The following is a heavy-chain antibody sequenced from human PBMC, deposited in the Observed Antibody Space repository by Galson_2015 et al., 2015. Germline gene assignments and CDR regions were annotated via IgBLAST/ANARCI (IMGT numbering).Heavy chain of an antibody. Sequence: WISWVRQMPGKGLEWMGRIDPSDSYTNYSPSFQGHVTISADKSISTAYLQWSSLKASDTAMYYCARLGADMVRGVHFDYWGQGTLVTVSS. V-gene: IGHV5-10-1*01. J-gene: IGHJ4*02. D-gene: IGHD3-10*01. CDR2: IDPSDSYT. CDR3: ARLGADMVRGVHFDY. CDR1: W.